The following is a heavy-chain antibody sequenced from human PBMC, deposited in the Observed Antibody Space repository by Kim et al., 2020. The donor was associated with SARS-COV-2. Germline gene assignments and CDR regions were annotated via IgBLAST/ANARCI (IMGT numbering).Heavy chain of an antibody. CDR3: AREYSSGWYSPSYYYYGMDV. CDR1: GFTFSSYE. Sequence: GGSLRLSCAASGFTFSSYEMNWVRQAPGKGLEWVSYISSSGSTIYYADSVKGRFTISRDNAKNSMYLQMNSLRAEDTAVYYCAREYSSGWYSPSYYYYGMDVWGQGTTVTVSS. V-gene: IGHV3-48*03. D-gene: IGHD6-19*01. CDR2: ISSSGSTI. J-gene: IGHJ6*02.